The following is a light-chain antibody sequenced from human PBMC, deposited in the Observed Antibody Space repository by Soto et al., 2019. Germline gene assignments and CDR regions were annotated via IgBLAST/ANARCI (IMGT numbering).Light chain of an antibody. CDR1: QSLSSSY. Sequence: EIVLTQSRGSLSLSPGERAIVSCRASQSLSSSYLAWYQQRPGQAPRLLIYGATNRATGIADRFSGSGSGTDFPLTISRLEPEDFAVYYCQQYGSSPPYAFGQGTKLEIK. V-gene: IGKV3-20*01. CDR3: QQYGSSPPYA. J-gene: IGKJ2*01. CDR2: GAT.